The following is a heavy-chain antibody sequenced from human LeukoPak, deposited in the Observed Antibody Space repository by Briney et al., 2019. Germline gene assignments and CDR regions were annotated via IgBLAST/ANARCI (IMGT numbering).Heavy chain of an antibody. D-gene: IGHD5-18*01. CDR2: ISWNSGSI. CDR3: AKARSGYSYGRGSFDY. Sequence: GRSLRLSCAASGFTFDDHAMHWVRQAPGKGLEWVSGISWNSGSIGYADSVKGRFTISRDNAKNSLYLQMNSLRAEDTALYYCAKARSGYSYGRGSFDYWGQGTLVTVSS. CDR1: GFTFDDHA. J-gene: IGHJ4*02. V-gene: IGHV3-9*01.